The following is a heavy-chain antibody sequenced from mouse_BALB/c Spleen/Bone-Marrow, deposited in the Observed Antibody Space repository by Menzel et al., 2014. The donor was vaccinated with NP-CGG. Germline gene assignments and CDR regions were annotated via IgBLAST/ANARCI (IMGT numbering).Heavy chain of an antibody. J-gene: IGHJ3*01. Sequence: VQLQQSGAELVKPGASVKLSCTASGFYIKDTYMHWVKQRPEQGLEWIGRIDPANGNTKYDPKFQGKATITADTSSNTAYLQLSSLTSEDTAVYYCARGSDGFAYWGQGTLVTVSA. CDR3: ARGSDGFAY. CDR2: IDPANGNT. CDR1: GFYIKDTY. V-gene: IGHV14-3*02.